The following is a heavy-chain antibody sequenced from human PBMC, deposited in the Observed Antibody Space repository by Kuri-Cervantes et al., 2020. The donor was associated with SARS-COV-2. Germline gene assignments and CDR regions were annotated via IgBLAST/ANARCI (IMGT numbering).Heavy chain of an antibody. V-gene: IGHV3-33*01. Sequence: GESLKISCAASGFTFSSYAMHWVRQAPGKGLEWVAVIWYDGSNTYYADSVEGRFTISRDNSKNTLYLQMSNLRAEDTAVYYCARGIRDSDYWGQGTLVTVSS. CDR3: ARGIRDSDY. CDR1: GFTFSSYA. CDR2: IWYDGSNT. J-gene: IGHJ4*02.